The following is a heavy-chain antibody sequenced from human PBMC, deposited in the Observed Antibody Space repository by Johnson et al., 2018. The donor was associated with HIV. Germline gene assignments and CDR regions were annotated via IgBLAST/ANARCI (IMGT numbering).Heavy chain of an antibody. Sequence: VQLVESGGGLVQPGRSLRLSCAASGFTVSSNYMSWVRQAPGKGLEWVSIIYSGGSTYYADSVKGRFTISRDNPKNTLYLQMNSLRAEDTGVYYCAKPPSMGADAFDIWGQGTMVTVSS. V-gene: IGHV3-66*04. CDR1: GFTVSSNY. J-gene: IGHJ3*02. D-gene: IGHD3-16*01. CDR3: AKPPSMGADAFDI. CDR2: IYSGGST.